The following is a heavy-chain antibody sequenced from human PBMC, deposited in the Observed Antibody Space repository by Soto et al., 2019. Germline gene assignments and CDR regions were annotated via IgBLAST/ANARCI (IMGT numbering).Heavy chain of an antibody. J-gene: IGHJ4*02. V-gene: IGHV3-30*18. D-gene: IGHD4-4*01. CDR1: GFTFSSYG. CDR2: ISYDGSNK. CDR3: AKADLDYSNPPGYFDY. Sequence: QVQLVESGGGVVQPGRSLRLSCAASGFTFSSYGMHWVRQAPGKGLEWVAVISYDGSNKYYADSVKGRFTISRDNSKNTLYLQMNSLRAEDTAVYYCAKADLDYSNPPGYFDYWGQGTLVTVSS.